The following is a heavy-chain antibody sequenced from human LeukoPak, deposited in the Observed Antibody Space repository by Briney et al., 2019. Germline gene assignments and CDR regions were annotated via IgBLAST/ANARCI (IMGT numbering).Heavy chain of an antibody. D-gene: IGHD1-26*01. Sequence: GGSLRLSCVASGFTFSNYAMHWVRQAPGKGLEYVSAINTNGGTTYYANSVKGRFTISRDNSKNTVYLQMGSLRAEDMAVYYCVKTSGSLDYWGQGTLVTVSS. V-gene: IGHV3-64*01. J-gene: IGHJ4*02. CDR3: VKTSGSLDY. CDR1: GFTFSNYA. CDR2: INTNGGTT.